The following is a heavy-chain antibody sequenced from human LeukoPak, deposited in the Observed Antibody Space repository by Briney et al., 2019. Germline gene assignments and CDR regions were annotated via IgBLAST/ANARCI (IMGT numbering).Heavy chain of an antibody. J-gene: IGHJ3*02. CDR1: GGSISSYY. V-gene: IGHV4-4*07. D-gene: IGHD3-3*01. Sequence: SETLSLTCTVSGGSISSYYWSWIRQPAGKGLEWIGRIYTSGSTNYNPSLKSRVTMSVDTSKNQFSLKLSSVTAADTAVYYCARDGGYDFWSGPRAAFDIWGQGTMVTVSS. CDR2: IYTSGST. CDR3: ARDGGYDFWSGPRAAFDI.